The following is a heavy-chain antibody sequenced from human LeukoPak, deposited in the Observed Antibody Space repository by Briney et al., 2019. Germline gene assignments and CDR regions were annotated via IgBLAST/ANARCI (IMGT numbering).Heavy chain of an antibody. CDR2: IYHSGST. CDR1: GYSISSGYY. Sequence: SETLSLTCTVSGYSISSGYYWDWIRQPPGKGLEWIGSIYHSGSTYYNPSLKSRVTISVDTSKNQFSLKLSSVTAADTAVYYCARNYWGPTSSFDYWGQGTLVTVSS. D-gene: IGHD1-26*01. V-gene: IGHV4-38-2*02. CDR3: ARNYWGPTSSFDY. J-gene: IGHJ4*02.